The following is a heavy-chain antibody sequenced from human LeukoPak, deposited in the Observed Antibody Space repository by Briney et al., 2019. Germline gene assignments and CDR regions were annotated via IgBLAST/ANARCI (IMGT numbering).Heavy chain of an antibody. CDR1: GGSISSSNW. V-gene: IGHV4-4*02. D-gene: IGHD3-10*01. CDR2: IYHSGST. J-gene: IGHJ6*03. Sequence: NPSETLSLTCAVSGGSISSSNWWSWVRQPPGKGLEWIGEIYHSGSTNYNPSLKSRVTISVDKSKNQFSLKLSSVTAADTAVYYCARTTMVRGTYYMDVWGKGTTVTISS. CDR3: ARTTMVRGTYYMDV.